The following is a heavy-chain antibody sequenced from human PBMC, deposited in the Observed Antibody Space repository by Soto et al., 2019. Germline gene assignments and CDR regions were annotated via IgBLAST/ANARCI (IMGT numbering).Heavy chain of an antibody. CDR1: GGSVNMGSHS. CDR2: VYYSGTT. CDR3: ARGLFGYDDGIYPSPENWFDP. J-gene: IGHJ5*02. Sequence: TLSLPCSVSGGSVNMGSHSWNWIRQSAGKGLEWIGFVYYSGTTYYNPALSIRVTISVDRAKSQFSLQLRSVTAADTAVYLCARGLFGYDDGIYPSPENWFDPWSQGTLATVSS. D-gene: IGHD3-22*01. V-gene: IGHV4-30-2*06.